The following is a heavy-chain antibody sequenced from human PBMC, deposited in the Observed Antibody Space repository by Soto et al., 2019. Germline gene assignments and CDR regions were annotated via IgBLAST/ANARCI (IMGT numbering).Heavy chain of an antibody. CDR2: VYYTGST. V-gene: IGHV4-59*01. D-gene: IGHD6-19*01. J-gene: IGHJ4*02. Sequence: SETLSLTCSVSGGSISGSYWSWIRQSPGKGLEWLGYVYYTGSTNYSPSLRSRVSISVDTSKNEFSLRLSSVTAADTAVYSCARSVAVPGAHIDYWGQGTQVTVSS. CDR1: GGSISGSY. CDR3: ARSVAVPGAHIDY.